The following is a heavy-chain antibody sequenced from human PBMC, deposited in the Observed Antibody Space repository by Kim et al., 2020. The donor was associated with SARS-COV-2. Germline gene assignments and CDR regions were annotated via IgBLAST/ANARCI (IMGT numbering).Heavy chain of an antibody. Sequence: GGSLRLSCAASRFTLSSYWMSWVRQAPGQGLEWVANRKEDGSEKHYVDSVKGRRTISRDNAKNSLYLQMNSLRAEDTAVYYCVRARVYSGSYYGYLDFWGQGTLVTVSP. D-gene: IGHD5-12*01. CDR3: VRARVYSGSYYGYLDF. CDR2: RKEDGSEK. J-gene: IGHJ4*02. V-gene: IGHV3-7*03. CDR1: RFTLSSYW.